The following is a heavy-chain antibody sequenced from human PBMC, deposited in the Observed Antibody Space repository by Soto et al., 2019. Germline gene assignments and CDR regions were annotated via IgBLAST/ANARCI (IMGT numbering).Heavy chain of an antibody. J-gene: IGHJ1*01. CDR2: ISGSGGST. Sequence: GGSLRLSCAASGFTFSIYAMSWVRHAPGKGLEWVSAISGSGGSTYYADSVKGRFTISRDNSKNTLYLQMNSLRAEDTAVYYCAKGPIYDYVWGSYRQEYFQHWGQGTLVTVSS. CDR3: AKGPIYDYVWGSYRQEYFQH. V-gene: IGHV3-23*01. D-gene: IGHD3-16*02. CDR1: GFTFSIYA.